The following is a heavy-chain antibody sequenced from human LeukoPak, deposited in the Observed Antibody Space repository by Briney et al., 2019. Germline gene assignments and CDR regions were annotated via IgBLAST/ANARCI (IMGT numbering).Heavy chain of an antibody. D-gene: IGHD6-19*01. J-gene: IGHJ3*02. Sequence: ASVKVSCKACGYTFTGYYMHWVRQAPGQRLEWMGWINPNSGGTNYAQKFQGWVTMTRDTSISTAYMELSRLRSDDTAVYYCARGRAVAAFDIWGQGTMVTVSS. V-gene: IGHV1-2*04. CDR2: INPNSGGT. CDR1: GYTFTGYY. CDR3: ARGRAVAAFDI.